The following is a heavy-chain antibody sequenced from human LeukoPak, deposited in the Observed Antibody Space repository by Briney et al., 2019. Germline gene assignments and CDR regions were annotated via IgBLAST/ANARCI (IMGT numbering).Heavy chain of an antibody. J-gene: IGHJ3*02. Sequence: ASVKASCKASGYTFTSYDINWVRPATGQGLEWMGWMNPNSGNTGYAQKFQGRVTMTRNTSISTAYMELSNLRSEDTAVYYCARAPELRYFDWLLYPRGIHAFDIWGQGTMVTVSS. CDR3: ARAPELRYFDWLLYPRGIHAFDI. V-gene: IGHV1-8*01. CDR2: MNPNSGNT. CDR1: GYTFTSYD. D-gene: IGHD3-9*01.